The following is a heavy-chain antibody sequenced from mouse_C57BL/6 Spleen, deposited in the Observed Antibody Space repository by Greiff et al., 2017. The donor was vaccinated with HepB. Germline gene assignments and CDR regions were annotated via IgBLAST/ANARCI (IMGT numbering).Heavy chain of an antibody. J-gene: IGHJ1*03. CDR1: GYTFTDYE. Sequence: QVQLKQSGAELVRPGASVTLSCKASGYTFTDYEMHWVKQTPVHGLEWIGAIDPETGGTAYNQKFKGKAILTADKSSSTAYMELRSLTSEDSAVYYCTREGGVDVWGTGTTVTVSS. CDR3: TREGGVDV. CDR2: IDPETGGT. V-gene: IGHV1-15*01.